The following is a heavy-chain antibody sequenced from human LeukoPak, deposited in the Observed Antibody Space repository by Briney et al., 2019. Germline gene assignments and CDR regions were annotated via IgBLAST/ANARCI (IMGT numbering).Heavy chain of an antibody. D-gene: IGHD5-18*01. CDR2: INPNSGAT. CDR3: TRGGPEGSGYSYGSHDY. J-gene: IGHJ4*02. V-gene: IGHV1-2*02. CDR1: GFTVTGYY. Sequence: GASVKVSCKASGFTVTGYYMHLVRQAPGQGLEWMGWINPNSGATNYAQKFQGRVTMTRDTSISTVYMELSRLRSDDTAVYYCTRGGPEGSGYSYGSHDYWGQGTLVTVSS.